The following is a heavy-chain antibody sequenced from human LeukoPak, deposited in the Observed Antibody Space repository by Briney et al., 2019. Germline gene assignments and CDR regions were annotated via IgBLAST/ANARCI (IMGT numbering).Heavy chain of an antibody. J-gene: IGHJ5*02. Sequence: SVKVSCKAYGGTFSSYAISWVRQAPGQGLEWTGGIIPIFGTANYAQKFQGRVTITTDESTSTAYMELSSLRSEDTAVYYSASVGGYCSSTSCPWGQGTLVTVSS. D-gene: IGHD2-2*03. CDR2: IIPIFGTA. CDR3: ASVGGYCSSTSCP. CDR1: GGTFSSYA. V-gene: IGHV1-69*05.